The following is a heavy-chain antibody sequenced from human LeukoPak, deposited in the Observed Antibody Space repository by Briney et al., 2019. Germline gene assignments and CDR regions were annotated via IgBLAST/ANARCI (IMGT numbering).Heavy chain of an antibody. CDR2: ISWNSGSI. CDR3: AKVGGSGSYYEYYFDY. D-gene: IGHD3-10*01. Sequence: GRSLRLSCAASGFTFDDYAMHWVRQAPGKGLEWVSGISWNSGSIGYADSVKGRFTISRDNAKNSLYPQMNSLRAEDMALYYCAKVGGSGSYYEYYFDYWGQGTLVTVSS. CDR1: GFTFDDYA. J-gene: IGHJ4*02. V-gene: IGHV3-9*03.